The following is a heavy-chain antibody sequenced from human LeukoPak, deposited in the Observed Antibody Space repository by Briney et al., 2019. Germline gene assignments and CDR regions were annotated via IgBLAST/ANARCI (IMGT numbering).Heavy chain of an antibody. CDR2: IYSGGST. CDR1: GFTVSSNY. CDR3: AKAVYDTSGHYYYYFDY. J-gene: IGHJ4*02. V-gene: IGHV3-53*01. Sequence: PGGSLRLSCAASGFTVSSNYMSWVRQAPGKGLEWVSVIYSGGSTYYADSVKGRFTISRDNSKNTLFLQMNSLRAEDTAVYYCAKAVYDTSGHYYYYFDYWGQGTLVTVSS. D-gene: IGHD3-22*01.